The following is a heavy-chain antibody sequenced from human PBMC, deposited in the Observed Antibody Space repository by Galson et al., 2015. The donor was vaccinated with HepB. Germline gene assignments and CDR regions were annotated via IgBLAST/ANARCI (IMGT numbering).Heavy chain of an antibody. CDR2: IWYDGTNK. D-gene: IGHD6-13*01. J-gene: IGHJ5*02. CDR1: GFTFSSYG. CDR3: AKESIASAAYNWFDP. Sequence: SLRLSCAASGFTFSSYGMHWVRQAPGKGLEWVAVIWYDGTNKYYADSVKGRFTISRDNSKNTLFLQMNGLRVEDTAVYYCAKESIASAAYNWFDPWGQGTLVTVSS. V-gene: IGHV3-33*06.